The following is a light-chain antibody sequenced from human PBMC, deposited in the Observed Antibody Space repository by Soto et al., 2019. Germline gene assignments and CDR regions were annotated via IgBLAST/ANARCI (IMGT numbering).Light chain of an antibody. V-gene: IGLV1-40*01. Sequence: QSVLTQPPSVSGAPGQRVTISCTGSSSNIGAGYDVHWYQQLPGTAPKLLIYGNSNRPSGVPDRFSGSKSGTSASLAITGLQAEDESDYYCPYYDGSLTGGVFGGGTELTVL. J-gene: IGLJ3*02. CDR1: SSNIGAGYD. CDR3: PYYDGSLTGGV. CDR2: GNS.